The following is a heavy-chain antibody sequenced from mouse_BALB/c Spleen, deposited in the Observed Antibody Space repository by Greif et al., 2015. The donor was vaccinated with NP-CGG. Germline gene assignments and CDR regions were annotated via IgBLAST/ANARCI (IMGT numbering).Heavy chain of an antibody. D-gene: IGHD2-2*01. CDR3: ARWLLAY. Sequence: VQLQQSGAELMKPGASVKISCEATGYTFSSYWIEWVKQRPGHGFGWIGEILPGSGSTNYNEKFKGKATFTADTSSNTAYMQLSSLTSEDSAVYYCARWLLAYWGQGTLVTVSA. CDR2: ILPGSGST. CDR1: GYTFSSYW. J-gene: IGHJ3*01. V-gene: IGHV1-9*01.